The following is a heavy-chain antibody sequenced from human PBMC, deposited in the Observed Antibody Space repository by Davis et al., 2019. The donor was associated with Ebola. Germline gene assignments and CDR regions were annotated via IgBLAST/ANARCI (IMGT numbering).Heavy chain of an antibody. Sequence: GESLKISCAASGFTFSSYGMHWVRQAPGKGLEWVAVISYDGSNKYYADSVKGRFTISRDNSKNTLYLQMNSLRAEDTAVYYCAKDRVAARGPFDYWGQGTLVTVSS. V-gene: IGHV3-30*18. CDR1: GFTFSSYG. CDR2: ISYDGSNK. CDR3: AKDRVAARGPFDY. J-gene: IGHJ4*02. D-gene: IGHD6-6*01.